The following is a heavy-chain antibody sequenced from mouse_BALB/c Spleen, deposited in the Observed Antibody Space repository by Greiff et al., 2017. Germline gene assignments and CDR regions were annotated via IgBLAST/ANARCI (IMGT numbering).Heavy chain of an antibody. D-gene: IGHD1-1*01. CDR1: GYSITSGYY. Sequence: EVHLVESGPGLVKPSQSLSLTCSVTGYSITSGYYWNWIRQFPGNKLEWMGYISYDGSNNYNPSLKNRISITRDTSKNQFFLKLNSVTTEDTATYYCARDYGSSPWFAYWGQGTLVTVSA. CDR3: ARDYGSSPWFAY. V-gene: IGHV3-6*02. CDR2: ISYDGSN. J-gene: IGHJ3*01.